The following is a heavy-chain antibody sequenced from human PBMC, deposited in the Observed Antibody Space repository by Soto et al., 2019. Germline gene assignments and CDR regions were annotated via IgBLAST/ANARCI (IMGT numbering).Heavy chain of an antibody. CDR2: INHSGST. CDR3: ARERLAARPLGY. Sequence: PSETLSLTCAVYGGSFSGYYWSWISQPPGKGLEWIGEINHSGSTNYNPSLKSRVTISVDTSKNQFSLKLSSVTAADTAVYYCARERLAARPLGYWGQGTLVTASS. D-gene: IGHD2-2*01. J-gene: IGHJ4*02. CDR1: GGSFSGYY. V-gene: IGHV4-34*01.